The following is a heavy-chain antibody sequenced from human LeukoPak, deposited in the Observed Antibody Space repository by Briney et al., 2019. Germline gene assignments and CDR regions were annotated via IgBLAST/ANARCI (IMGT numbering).Heavy chain of an antibody. V-gene: IGHV3-21*01. CDR2: ISSSSSYI. D-gene: IGHD1-26*01. CDR1: GFTFSSYS. J-gene: IGHJ4*02. CDR3: AREAIVGTTFPSDY. Sequence: PGGSLRLSCAASGFTFSSYSMNWVRQAPGKGLEWVSSISSSSSYIYYADSVKGRFTISRDNAKNSLYLQMNTLKAGDTAVYYCAREAIVGTTFPSDYWGLGTLVTVSS.